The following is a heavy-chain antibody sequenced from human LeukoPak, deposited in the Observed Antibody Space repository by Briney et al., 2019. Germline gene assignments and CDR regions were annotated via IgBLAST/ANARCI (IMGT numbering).Heavy chain of an antibody. J-gene: IGHJ4*02. V-gene: IGHV1-24*01. D-gene: IGHD2-15*01. CDR2: FDPEDGET. CDR3: ARDHCSGGSCPPSD. Sequence: GASVKVSCKVSGYTLTELSMHWVRQAPGKGLEWMGGFDPEDGETIYAQKFQGRVTMTEDTSTDTAYMELSSLRSEDTAVYYCARDHCSGGSCPPSDWGQGTLVTVSS. CDR1: GYTLTELS.